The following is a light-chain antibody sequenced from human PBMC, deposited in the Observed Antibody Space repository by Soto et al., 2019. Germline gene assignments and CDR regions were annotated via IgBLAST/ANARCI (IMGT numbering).Light chain of an antibody. CDR3: QQYDNLPRA. CDR2: DAS. Sequence: DIQMTQSPSSLSACVGDRVTITCQASQDISNYLNWYQQKPGKAPKLLIYDASNLETGVPSRFSGSGSGTDFTFTISSLQPEDIATYYCQQYDNLPRAFGPGTKADIK. J-gene: IGKJ3*01. CDR1: QDISNY. V-gene: IGKV1-33*01.